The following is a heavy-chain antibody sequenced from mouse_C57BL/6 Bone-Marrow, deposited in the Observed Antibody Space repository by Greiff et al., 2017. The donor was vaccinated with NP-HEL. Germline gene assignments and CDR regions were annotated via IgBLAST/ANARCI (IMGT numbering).Heavy chain of an antibody. Sequence: VQLQQSGAELVKPGASVKMSCKASGYTFTSYWITWVKQRPGQGLEWIGDIYPGSGSTNYNEKFKSKATLTVDTSSSTAYMQLSSLTSEDSAVYYCARRRGYSNYGYAMDYWGNGTSVTVSS. V-gene: IGHV1-55*01. CDR3: ARRRGYSNYGYAMDY. D-gene: IGHD2-5*01. CDR2: IYPGSGST. J-gene: IGHJ4*01. CDR1: GYTFTSYW.